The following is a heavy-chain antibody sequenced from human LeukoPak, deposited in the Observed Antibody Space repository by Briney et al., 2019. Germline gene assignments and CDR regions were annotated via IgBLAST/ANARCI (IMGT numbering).Heavy chain of an antibody. CDR1: GFTVSSNY. CDR2: IYSGGST. D-gene: IGHD6-13*01. J-gene: IGHJ4*02. V-gene: IGHV3-53*01. CDR3: AKDQRSSWFHYFDY. Sequence: GGSLRLSCAASGFTVSSNYMSWVRQAPGKGLEWVSVIYSGGSTYYADSVKGRFTISRDNSKNTLYLQMNSLRAEDTAVYYCAKDQRSSWFHYFDYWGQGTLVTVSS.